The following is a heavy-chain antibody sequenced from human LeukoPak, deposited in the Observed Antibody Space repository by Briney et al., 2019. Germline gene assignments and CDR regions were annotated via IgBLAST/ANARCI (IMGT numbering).Heavy chain of an antibody. CDR1: GFTFSSYS. D-gene: IGHD2-2*01. V-gene: IGHV3-21*01. J-gene: IGHJ5*02. Sequence: GGSLRLSCAASGFTFSSYSMNWVRQAPGKGLEWVSSISSSSSYIYYADSVKGRFTISRDNAKNSLYLQMNSLRAEDTAVYYCARGQKKRYCSSTSCKNNWFDPWGQGTLVTVSS. CDR3: ARGQKKRYCSSTSCKNNWFDP. CDR2: ISSSSSYI.